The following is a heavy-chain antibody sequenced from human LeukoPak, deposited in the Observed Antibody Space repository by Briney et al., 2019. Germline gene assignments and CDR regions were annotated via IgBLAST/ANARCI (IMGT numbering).Heavy chain of an antibody. V-gene: IGHV3-15*01. J-gene: IGHJ1*01. D-gene: IGHD1-26*01. CDR3: TTASIVGATQH. CDR2: IKSKTDGGTT. Sequence: PGGSLRLSCAASGFTFSNAWMSWVRQAPGKGLEWVGRIKSKTDGGTTDYAAPVKGRFTISRDDSKNTLYLQMNSLETEDTAVYYCTTASIVGATQHWGQCTLVTVSS. CDR1: GFTFSNAW.